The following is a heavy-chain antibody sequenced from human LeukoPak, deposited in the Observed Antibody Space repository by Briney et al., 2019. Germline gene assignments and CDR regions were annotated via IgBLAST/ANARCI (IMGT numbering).Heavy chain of an antibody. CDR2: ISYDGSNK. V-gene: IGHV3-30*18. J-gene: IGHJ4*02. Sequence: PGGSLRLSCAASGFTFSSYGMHWVRQAPGKGLEWVAVISYDGSNKYYADSVKGRFTISRDNSKNTLYLQMNSLRAEDTAVYYCAKDPARIGEYYFDYWGQGTLVTVSS. D-gene: IGHD3-10*01. CDR3: AKDPARIGEYYFDY. CDR1: GFTFSSYG.